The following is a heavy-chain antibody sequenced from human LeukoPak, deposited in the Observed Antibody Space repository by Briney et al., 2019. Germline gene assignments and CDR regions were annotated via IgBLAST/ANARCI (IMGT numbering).Heavy chain of an antibody. J-gene: IGHJ4*02. CDR2: ISSSSSYI. CDR3: ARDEWELPLDY. Sequence: GGSLRLSCAASGFTFSSYSMNRVRQAPGKGLEWVSSISSSSSYIYYADSVKGRFTISRDNAKNSLYLQMNSLRAEDTAVYYCARDEWELPLDYWGQGTLVTVSS. D-gene: IGHD1-26*01. V-gene: IGHV3-21*01. CDR1: GFTFSSYS.